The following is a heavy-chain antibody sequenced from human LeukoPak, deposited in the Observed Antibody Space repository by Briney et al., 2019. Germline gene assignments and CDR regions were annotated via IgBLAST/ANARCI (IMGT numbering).Heavy chain of an antibody. CDR2: IFYSGRT. Sequence: PSETLSLTCTVSGGSISSTTYYWGWIRQPPGKGLEWIGSIFYSGRTYYNPSLKSRVTMSVDTSKNQFSLRLSSVNAADTAVYYCARDILATSIAAPYYWGQGTLVTVSS. V-gene: IGHV4-39*07. D-gene: IGHD6-13*01. CDR1: GGSISSTTYY. CDR3: ARDILATSIAAPYY. J-gene: IGHJ4*02.